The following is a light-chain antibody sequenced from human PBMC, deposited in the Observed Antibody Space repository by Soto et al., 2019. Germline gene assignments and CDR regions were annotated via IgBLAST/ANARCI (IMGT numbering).Light chain of an antibody. CDR1: SSDVGGYKF. J-gene: IGLJ1*01. CDR2: EVS. V-gene: IGLV2-8*01. Sequence: QSALTQPPSASGSPGQSVTISCTGTSSDVGGYKFVSWYQQHPGKAPKLLIYEVSQRPSVVPDRFSASKSGDTASLTVSGLRAEDEADYYCSSYAGSNMGVFGSGTKLTVL. CDR3: SSYAGSNMGV.